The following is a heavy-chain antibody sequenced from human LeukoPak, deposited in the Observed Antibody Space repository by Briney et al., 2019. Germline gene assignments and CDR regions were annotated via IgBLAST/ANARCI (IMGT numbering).Heavy chain of an antibody. D-gene: IGHD6-6*01. V-gene: IGHV4-59*01. CDR3: ARGVSSSFSFDY. CDR1: GGSISSYY. J-gene: IGHJ4*02. CDR2: IYYSGST. Sequence: SETLSLTCTVSGGSISSYYWSWIRQPPGKGLEWIGYIYYSGSTNYNPSLKSRVTISVDTSKNQFSLKLSSVTAADTAVYYCARGVSSSFSFDYWGQGTLVTVSS.